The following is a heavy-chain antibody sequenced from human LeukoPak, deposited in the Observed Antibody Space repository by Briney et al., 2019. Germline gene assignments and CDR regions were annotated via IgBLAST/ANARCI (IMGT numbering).Heavy chain of an antibody. CDR2: IKSKTDGGTT. CDR1: GFTFNTYA. Sequence: GGSLRLSCAASGFTFNTYAMSWVRQAPGKGLEWVGRIKSKTDGGTTDYAAPLKGRFTISRDDSKNTLYLQMNSLETEDTAVYYCTTSIGYWGQGSLVTVSS. V-gene: IGHV3-15*01. J-gene: IGHJ4*02. CDR3: TTSIGY. D-gene: IGHD1-26*01.